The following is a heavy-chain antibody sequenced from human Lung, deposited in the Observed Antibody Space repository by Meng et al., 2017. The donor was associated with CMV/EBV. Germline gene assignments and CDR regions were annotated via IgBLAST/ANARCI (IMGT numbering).Heavy chain of an antibody. J-gene: IGHJ4*02. D-gene: IGHD6-19*01. CDR1: GGSISSSNW. CDR2: IYHSGST. Sequence: VQLEELAPGLVKPAGTPSRTVAVSGGSISSSNWWSWVRQPPGKGLEWIGEIYHSGSTNYNPSLKSRVTISVDKSKNQFSLKLSSVTAADTAVYYCASFPPPGKQWLVTDYWGQGTLVTVSS. V-gene: IGHV4-4*02. CDR3: ASFPPPGKQWLVTDY.